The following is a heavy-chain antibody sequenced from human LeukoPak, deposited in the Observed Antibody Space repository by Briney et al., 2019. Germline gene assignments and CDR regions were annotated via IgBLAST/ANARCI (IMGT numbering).Heavy chain of an antibody. CDR3: ARVAVHDAFDI. CDR2: INPNSGGT. V-gene: IGHV1-2*02. CDR1: GYTFTSYG. D-gene: IGHD6-19*01. J-gene: IGHJ3*02. Sequence: GASVRVSCKASGYTFTSYGISWVRQAPGQGLEWMGWINPNSGGTNYAQKFQGRVTMTRDTSISTAYMELSRLRSDDTAVYYCARVAVHDAFDIWGQGTMVTVSS.